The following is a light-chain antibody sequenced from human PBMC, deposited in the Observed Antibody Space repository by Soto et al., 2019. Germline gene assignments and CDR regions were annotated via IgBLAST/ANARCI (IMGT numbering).Light chain of an antibody. CDR2: DVS. Sequence: QSALTQPRSVSGSPGQSVTISCTGTSNDVGGYDYVSWYQQHPGKAPKLIIYDVSKRPSGVPDRLSGSKSGNTASLTISGLQAEDEADYYCCSYAGTYSYVFGTGTKVTV. CDR1: SNDVGGYDY. J-gene: IGLJ1*01. V-gene: IGLV2-11*01. CDR3: CSYAGTYSYV.